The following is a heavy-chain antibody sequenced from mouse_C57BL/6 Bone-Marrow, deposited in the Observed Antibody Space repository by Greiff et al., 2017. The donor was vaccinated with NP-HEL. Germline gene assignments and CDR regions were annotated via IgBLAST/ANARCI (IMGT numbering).Heavy chain of an antibody. CDR1: GFSLSTSGMG. CDR2: IYWDDDK. J-gene: IGHJ2*01. D-gene: IGHD1-1*01. CDR3: ARSLPFYYYGSSPFDY. Sequence: QVTLKVCGPGILQSSQTLSLTCSFSGFSLSTSGMGVSWIRQPSGKGLEWLAHIYWDDDKRYNPSLKSRLTISKDTSRNQVFLKITSVDTADTATYYCARSLPFYYYGSSPFDYWGQGTTLTVSS. V-gene: IGHV8-12*01.